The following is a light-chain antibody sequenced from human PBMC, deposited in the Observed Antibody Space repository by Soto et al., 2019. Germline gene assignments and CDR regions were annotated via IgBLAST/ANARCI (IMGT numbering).Light chain of an antibody. V-gene: IGLV2-14*01. CDR1: SSDVGTYNS. J-gene: IGLJ1*01. Sequence: QSALTQPASVSGSPGQSITISCTGTSSDVGTYNSVSWYQQYPGKAPKLMIHDVSNRPSGVSNRFSGSKSGNTASLTIPGLQAENEADYYCSSYTSSSSYVFGSGTKV. CDR3: SSYTSSSSYV. CDR2: DVS.